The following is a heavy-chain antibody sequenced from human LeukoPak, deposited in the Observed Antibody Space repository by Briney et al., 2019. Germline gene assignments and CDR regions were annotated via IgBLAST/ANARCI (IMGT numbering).Heavy chain of an antibody. D-gene: IGHD3-9*01. CDR2: IDPSDSYT. J-gene: IGHJ4*02. Sequence: GESLKISYKGSGYSFTSYWIRWVRQMPGKGLEWMGRIDPSDSYTNYSPSFQGHVTISADKSISTAYLQWSSLKASDTAMYYCARPLRYFDWSSGYWGQGTLVTVSS. CDR3: ARPLRYFDWSSGY. CDR1: GYSFTSYW. V-gene: IGHV5-10-1*01.